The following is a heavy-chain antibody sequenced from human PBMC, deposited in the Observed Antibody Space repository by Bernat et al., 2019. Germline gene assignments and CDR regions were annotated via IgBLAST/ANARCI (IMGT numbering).Heavy chain of an antibody. D-gene: IGHD3-22*01. CDR2: INPSGGST. Sequence: QVQLVQSGAEVKKPGASVKVSCKASGYTFTSYYMHWVRQAPGQGLEWMGIINPSGGSTSYAQKFQGSVTMTRDTSTSTVYMELSSLRSEDTAVYYCAREWHDSSGYYYPEDYFDSWGQGTLVTVSS. CDR3: AREWHDSSGYYYPEDYFDS. CDR1: GYTFTSYY. V-gene: IGHV1-46*03. J-gene: IGHJ4*02.